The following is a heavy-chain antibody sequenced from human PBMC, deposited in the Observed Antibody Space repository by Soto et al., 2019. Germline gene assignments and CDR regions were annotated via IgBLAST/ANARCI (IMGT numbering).Heavy chain of an antibody. V-gene: IGHV4-34*01. D-gene: IGHD3-16*02. CDR3: ARARIMITFGGVIVSDAFDN. Sequence: QVQLQQWGAGLLKPSETLSLTCAVYGGSFSGYYWSWIRQPPGKGLEWIGEINHSGSTNYNPSLKSRVTISVDTSKNQFSLKLSSVTAADTAVYYCARARIMITFGGVIVSDAFDNWGQGTMVTVSS. CDR2: INHSGST. J-gene: IGHJ3*02. CDR1: GGSFSGYY.